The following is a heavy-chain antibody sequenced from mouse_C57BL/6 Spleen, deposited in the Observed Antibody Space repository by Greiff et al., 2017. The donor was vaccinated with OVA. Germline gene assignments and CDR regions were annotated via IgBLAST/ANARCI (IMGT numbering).Heavy chain of an antibody. CDR2: IYPGGGDT. CDR1: GYAFSSSW. Sequence: QVQLQQSGPELVKPGASVKISCKASGYAFSSSWMHWVKQRPGKGLEWIGRIYPGGGDTNYNGKSECKATLTADKTSSTAYTQLSSLTTEDSAVAVCAREYYCGSRAFDYWGQGTTLTVSS. J-gene: IGHJ2*01. V-gene: IGHV1-82*01. CDR3: AREYYCGSRAFDY. D-gene: IGHD1-1*01.